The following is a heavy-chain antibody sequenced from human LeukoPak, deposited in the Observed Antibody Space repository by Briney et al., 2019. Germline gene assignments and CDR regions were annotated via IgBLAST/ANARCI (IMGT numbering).Heavy chain of an antibody. Sequence: PGGSLRLSCSASGFSFSDSYMSWFRLSPEKGLEWTAYITSSGTTTEYADSVKGRFTISRVNAKNSLYLQMNSLRSEDTAVYYCARDPDYGDPYWGQGTLVTVSS. V-gene: IGHV3-11*01. D-gene: IGHD4/OR15-4a*01. CDR3: ARDPDYGDPY. CDR1: GFSFSDSY. CDR2: ITSSGTTT. J-gene: IGHJ4*02.